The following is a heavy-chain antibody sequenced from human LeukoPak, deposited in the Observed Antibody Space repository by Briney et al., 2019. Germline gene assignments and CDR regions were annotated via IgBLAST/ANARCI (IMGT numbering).Heavy chain of an antibody. Sequence: GGSLRLSCAASGFTFSSYSMNWVRQAPGKGLEWVSYISYSSTTIYYADSVKGRFTISRDNSKNSLYLQMNSLRDEDTAVYYCARDERAGSGWYFVYWGQGTLVTVSS. D-gene: IGHD6-19*01. CDR3: ARDERAGSGWYFVY. V-gene: IGHV3-48*02. CDR1: GFTFSSYS. CDR2: ISYSSTTI. J-gene: IGHJ4*02.